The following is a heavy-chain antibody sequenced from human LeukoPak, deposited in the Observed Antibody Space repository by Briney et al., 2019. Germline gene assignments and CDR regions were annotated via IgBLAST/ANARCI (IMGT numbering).Heavy chain of an antibody. CDR3: ANSVSLGAFDY. V-gene: IGHV3-23*01. Sequence: PGGSLRLSCAASGFTFSSYVMSWVRQAPGKGLEWVSVISGSGGSTDYADSVKGRFTISRDNSKNTLYLQMNSLRAEDTALYYCANSVSLGAFDYWGQGTLVTVSS. CDR1: GFTFSSYV. D-gene: IGHD1-26*01. J-gene: IGHJ4*02. CDR2: ISGSGGST.